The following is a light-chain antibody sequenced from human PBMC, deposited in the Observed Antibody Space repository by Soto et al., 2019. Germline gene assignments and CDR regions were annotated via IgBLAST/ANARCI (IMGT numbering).Light chain of an antibody. CDR2: LNSDGSH. CDR1: SGHSSYA. Sequence: QPLLTQSPSASASLGASVKLTCTLRSGHSSYAIAWHQQQPEKGPRYLMKLNSDGSHSKGDGIPDRFSGSSSGAEHYLTISSLQSEDEADYYCQTWGTGIGVFGGGTKLTVL. J-gene: IGLJ2*01. V-gene: IGLV4-69*01. CDR3: QTWGTGIGV.